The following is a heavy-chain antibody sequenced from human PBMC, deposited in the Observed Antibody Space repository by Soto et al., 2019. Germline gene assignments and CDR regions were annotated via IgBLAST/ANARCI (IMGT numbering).Heavy chain of an antibody. Sequence: QITLKESGPPLVKPTQTLTLTCTFSGFSLPTRGVSVGWIRQPPGKALEWLALIYWDDDKDYNPSLIGRLIINQDNSKTQVALTMTHMAPVDTATYYCAHIPYSDDSSYYFGGADYWGQGTLVTVSS. D-gene: IGHD3-22*01. V-gene: IGHV2-5*02. CDR1: GFSLPTRGVS. CDR2: IYWDDDK. J-gene: IGHJ4*02. CDR3: AHIPYSDDSSYYFGGADY.